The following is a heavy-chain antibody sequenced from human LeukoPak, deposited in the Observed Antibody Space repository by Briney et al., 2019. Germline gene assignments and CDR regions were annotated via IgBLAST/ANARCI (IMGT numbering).Heavy chain of an antibody. CDR3: ARGTHYYGSGSYFGYYYYYYMDV. CDR2: MNPNSGNT. J-gene: IGHJ6*03. V-gene: IGHV1-8*01. D-gene: IGHD3-10*01. Sequence: ASVKVSCKASGYTFTSYDINWVRQATGQGLEWMGWMNPNSGNTGYAQKFQGRVTMTRNTSISTAYMELSSLRSEDTAVYYCARGTHYYGSGSYFGYYYYYYMDVRGKGTTVTVSS. CDR1: GYTFTSYD.